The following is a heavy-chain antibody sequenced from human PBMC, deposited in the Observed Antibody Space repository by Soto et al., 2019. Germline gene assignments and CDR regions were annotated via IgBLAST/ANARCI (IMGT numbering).Heavy chain of an antibody. CDR2: ISSSSSTI. CDR1: GFTFSSYS. Sequence: EVQLVESGGGLVQPGGSLRLSCAASGFTFSSYSMNWVRQAPGKGLEWVSYISSSSSTIYYADSVKGRFTISRDNAKNSLDLQMHSLRAEEPAVYYCARDLNYGLFDYWGQGTLVTVSS. CDR3: ARDLNYGLFDY. D-gene: IGHD4-17*01. V-gene: IGHV3-48*01. J-gene: IGHJ4*02.